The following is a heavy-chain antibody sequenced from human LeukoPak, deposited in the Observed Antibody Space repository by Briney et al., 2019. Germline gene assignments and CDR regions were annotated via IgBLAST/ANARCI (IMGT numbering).Heavy chain of an antibody. V-gene: IGHV4-34*01. J-gene: IGHJ6*03. D-gene: IGHD3-9*01. CDR3: ARLRYLGLKYYYYMDV. CDR1: GGSFSGYY. CDR2: INHSGST. Sequence: SETLSLTCAVYGGSFSGYYWSWIRQPPGKGLEWIGEINHSGSTNYNPSLKSRVTISVDTSKNQFSLKLSSVTAADTAVYYCARLRYLGLKYYYYMDVWGKGTTVTISS.